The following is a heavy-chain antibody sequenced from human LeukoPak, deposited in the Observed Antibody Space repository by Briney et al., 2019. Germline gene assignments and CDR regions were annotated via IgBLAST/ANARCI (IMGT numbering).Heavy chain of an antibody. CDR3: ARDFGSEG. CDR1: GFSFSTQS. CDR2: ISYTSSAI. D-gene: IGHD1-26*01. Sequence: PGGSLRLSCAASGFSFSTQSMNWVRQAPGKGLEWVSYISYTSSAIYYAGSVKGRFIISRDNAKNSLSLQMNSLRAEDTAVYYCARDFGSEGWGQGTLVTVSS. J-gene: IGHJ4*02. V-gene: IGHV3-48*01.